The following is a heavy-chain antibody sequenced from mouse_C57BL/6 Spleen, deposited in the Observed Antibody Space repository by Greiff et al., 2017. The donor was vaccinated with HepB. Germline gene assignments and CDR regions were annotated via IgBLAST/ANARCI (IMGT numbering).Heavy chain of an antibody. V-gene: IGHV1-52*01. CDR1: GYTFTSYW. Sequence: QVQLQQPGAELVRPGSSVKLSCKASGYTFTSYWMHWVKQRPIQGLEWIGNIDPSDSETNDNQKFKDKATLTVDKSSSTAYMQLSSLTSEDSAVYYCARGWGSLYAMDYWGQGTSVTVSS. CDR2: IDPSDSET. CDR3: ARGWGSLYAMDY. J-gene: IGHJ4*01. D-gene: IGHD2-3*01.